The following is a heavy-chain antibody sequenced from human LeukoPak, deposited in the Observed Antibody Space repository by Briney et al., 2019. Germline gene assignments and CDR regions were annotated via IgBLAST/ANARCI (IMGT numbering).Heavy chain of an antibody. CDR3: ARGGYSYFDY. CDR2: INHSGST. Sequence: TQSLSLTCAVYGGSFSGYYWSWTRQRPGNGLEWIGEINHSGSTNYNPSLRSRVTISVDTSKNQFSLKLSSVTAADTAVYYCARGGYSYFDYWGQGTLVTVPS. D-gene: IGHD2-15*01. J-gene: IGHJ4*02. CDR1: GGSFSGYY. V-gene: IGHV4-34*01.